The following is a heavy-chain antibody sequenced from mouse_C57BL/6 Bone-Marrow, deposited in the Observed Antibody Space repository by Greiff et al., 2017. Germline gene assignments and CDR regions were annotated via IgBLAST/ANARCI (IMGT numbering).Heavy chain of an antibody. V-gene: IGHV1-22*01. D-gene: IGHD1-1*01. CDR1: GYTFTDYN. CDR3: ARDYGSSYFDY. J-gene: IGHJ2*01. CDR2: INPNNGGT. Sequence: EVKLQESGPELVKPGASVKMSCKASGYTFTDYNMHWVKQSHGKSLEWIGYINPNNGGTSYNQKFKGKATLTVNKSSSTAYMELRSLTSEDSAVYYCARDYGSSYFDYWGQGTTLTVSS.